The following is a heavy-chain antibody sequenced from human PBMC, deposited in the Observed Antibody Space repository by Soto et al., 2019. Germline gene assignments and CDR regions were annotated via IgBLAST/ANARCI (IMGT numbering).Heavy chain of an antibody. CDR2: IVVGSGNT. CDR1: GFTFTSSA. Sequence: SVKVSCKASGFTFTSSAMQWVRQARGQRLEWIGWIVVGSGNTNYAQKFQERVTITRDMSTSTAYMELSSLRSEGTAVYYCAAAREYCSSTSCYSSSSYYYYYGMDVWGQGTTVTVSS. J-gene: IGHJ6*02. V-gene: IGHV1-58*02. D-gene: IGHD2-2*01. CDR3: AAAREYCSSTSCYSSSSYYYYYGMDV.